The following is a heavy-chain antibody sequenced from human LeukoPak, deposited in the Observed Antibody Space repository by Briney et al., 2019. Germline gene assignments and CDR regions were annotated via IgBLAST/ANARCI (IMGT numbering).Heavy chain of an antibody. CDR1: GYTFTSYY. CDR3: ARDRNSPNLEWLSPSYYYYGMDV. V-gene: IGHV1-46*01. J-gene: IGHJ6*02. Sequence: ALVKVSCKASGYTFTSYYMHWVRQAPGQGLEWMGIINPSGGSTSYAQKFQGRVTMTRDTSTSTVYVELSSLRSEDTAVYYCARDRNSPNLEWLSPSYYYYGMDVWGQGTTVTVSS. D-gene: IGHD3-3*01. CDR2: INPSGGST.